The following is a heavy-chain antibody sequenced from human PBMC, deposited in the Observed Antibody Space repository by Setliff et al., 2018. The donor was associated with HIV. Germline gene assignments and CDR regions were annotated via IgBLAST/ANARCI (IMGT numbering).Heavy chain of an antibody. CDR1: TFSSYA. CDR3: ARPRTYCSGGSCYLGPDY. V-gene: IGHV3-30-3*01. D-gene: IGHD2-15*01. Sequence: TFSSYALHWVRQAPGKGLEWVAVISYDGSKKYYADSVKGRFTISRDNSKDTLYLQMNSLRAEDTAVYYCARPRTYCSGGSCYLGPDYWGQGTLVTVSS. J-gene: IGHJ4*02. CDR2: ISYDGSKK.